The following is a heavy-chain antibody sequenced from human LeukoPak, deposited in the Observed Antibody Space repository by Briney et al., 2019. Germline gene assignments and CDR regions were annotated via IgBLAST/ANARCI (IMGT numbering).Heavy chain of an antibody. CDR3: ARDLNWNGHDAFDI. CDR2: VYTSGST. V-gene: IGHV4-61*02. CDR1: GGSISSGSYY. D-gene: IGHD1-20*01. Sequence: SETLSLTCTVSGGSISSGSYYWSWIRQPAGKGLEWIGRVYTSGSTNYNPSLKSRVTISVDTSKNQFSLKLSSVTAADTAVYYCARDLNWNGHDAFDIWGQGTMVTVSS. J-gene: IGHJ3*02.